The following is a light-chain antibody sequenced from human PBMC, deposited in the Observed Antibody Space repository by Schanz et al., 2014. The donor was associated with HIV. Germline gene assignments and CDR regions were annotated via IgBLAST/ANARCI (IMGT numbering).Light chain of an antibody. J-gene: IGLJ1*01. Sequence: QSALTQPASVSGSPGQSISISCTGSSSDIGGYKSVSWYQQHPDKVPKLVIYDVIKRPSGVSNRFSGSKSGNTASLTISGLQAEDEADYYCNSYTSSSTLYVFGTGTKLTVL. CDR3: NSYTSSSTLYV. CDR2: DVI. V-gene: IGLV2-14*03. CDR1: SSDIGGYKS.